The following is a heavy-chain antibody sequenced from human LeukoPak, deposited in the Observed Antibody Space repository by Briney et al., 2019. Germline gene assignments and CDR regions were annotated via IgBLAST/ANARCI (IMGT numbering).Heavy chain of an antibody. CDR1: GYTFTSYD. D-gene: IGHD3-22*01. J-gene: IGHJ5*02. CDR2: MNPNSGNT. V-gene: IGHV1-8*01. CDR3: ARRPLYYYDSSGYRLFGNWFDL. Sequence: ASVKVSCKASGYTFTSYDTNWVRQATGQGLEWMGWMNPNSGNTGYAQKFQGRVTMTRNTSISTAYMELSSLRSEDTAVYYCARRPLYYYDSSGYRLFGNWFDLWGQGTLVTVSS.